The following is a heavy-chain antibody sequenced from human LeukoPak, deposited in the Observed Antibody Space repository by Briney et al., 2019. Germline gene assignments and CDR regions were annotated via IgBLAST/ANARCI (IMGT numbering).Heavy chain of an antibody. V-gene: IGHV4-39*07. CDR2: IFYSGSI. Sequence: PSETLSLTCTVSGGSISSSSHYWGWIRQPPGKGLEWIGSIFYSGSIYYNTSLRSRVTISVDTSKNQFSLKVSSVTAADTAVYYCARDRRESGGYYSGCYYYGMDVWGQGTTVTVSS. CDR1: GGSISSSSHY. J-gene: IGHJ6*02. D-gene: IGHD3-22*01. CDR3: ARDRRESGGYYSGCYYYGMDV.